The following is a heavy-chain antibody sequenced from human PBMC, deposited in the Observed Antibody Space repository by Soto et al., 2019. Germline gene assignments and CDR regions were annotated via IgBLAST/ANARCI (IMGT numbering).Heavy chain of an antibody. CDR1: GFTFSSYS. D-gene: IGHD5-12*01. V-gene: IGHV3-48*02. CDR3: ARVRSGQDY. J-gene: IGHJ4*02. CDR2: ISSSSYTI. Sequence: EVQLVESGGGLVQPGGSLRLSCAASGFTFSSYSMNWVRQAPGKGLEWVSYISSSSYTIYYADSVKGRFTISRDSAKNSLYLQMNGRRNEDTAVYYCARVRSGQDYWGQGTLVTVSS.